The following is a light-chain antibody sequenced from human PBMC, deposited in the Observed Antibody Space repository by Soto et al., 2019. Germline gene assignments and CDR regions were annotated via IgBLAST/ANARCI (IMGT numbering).Light chain of an antibody. CDR1: SSDVGGHNY. CDR2: AVS. Sequence: QSALTQLASVSGSPGQSIAISCTGTSSDVGGHNYVSWYQQHPGKAPKLMIYAVSTRPTGISNRFSGSKSGNTASLTISGLQPEDEADYYCSSFTDSTDIVFGGGTKLTVL. J-gene: IGLJ3*02. CDR3: SSFTDSTDIV. V-gene: IGLV2-14*01.